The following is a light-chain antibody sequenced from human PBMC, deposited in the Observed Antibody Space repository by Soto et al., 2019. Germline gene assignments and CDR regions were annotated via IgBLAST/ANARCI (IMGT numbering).Light chain of an antibody. CDR2: GTS. V-gene: IGKV3-20*01. CDR3: QQYATSPWT. Sequence: DIVLTQSPATLSLSPGERATLSCRASQSVRNTYLAWYQQKPAQPPRLLIYGTSTRSTGIPDRFIGSGSGTDFTLTITRLEPEDFAVYYCQQYATSPWTFGQGTNMDIK. J-gene: IGKJ1*01. CDR1: QSVRNTY.